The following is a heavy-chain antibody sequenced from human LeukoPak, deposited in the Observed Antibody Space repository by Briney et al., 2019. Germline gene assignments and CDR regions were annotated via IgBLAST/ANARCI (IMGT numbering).Heavy chain of an antibody. CDR3: ARVNSGYVPGAY. J-gene: IGHJ4*02. V-gene: IGHV4-61*02. CDR2: IYTSGST. CDR1: GGSISSGSYY. Sequence: TLSLTCTVSGGSISSGSYYWSWIRQPAGKGLEWIGRIYTSGSTNYNPSLKSRVTISVDTSKNQFSLKLSSVTAADTAVYYCARVNSGYVPGAYWGQGTLVTVSS. D-gene: IGHD5-12*01.